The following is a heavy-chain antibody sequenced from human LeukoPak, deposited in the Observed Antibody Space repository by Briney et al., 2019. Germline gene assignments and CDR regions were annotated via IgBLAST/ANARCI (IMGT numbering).Heavy chain of an antibody. J-gene: IGHJ4*02. Sequence: GGSLRLFCAASGFTFSSYAMSWVRQAPGRGLEWVSAISGSGGSTYYADSVKGRLTISRDNSKNTLYLQMNGLRAEDTAVYYCASKPYSSGWCLDYWGQGTLVTVSS. CDR3: ASKPYSSGWCLDY. D-gene: IGHD6-19*01. CDR1: GFTFSSYA. V-gene: IGHV3-23*01. CDR2: ISGSGGST.